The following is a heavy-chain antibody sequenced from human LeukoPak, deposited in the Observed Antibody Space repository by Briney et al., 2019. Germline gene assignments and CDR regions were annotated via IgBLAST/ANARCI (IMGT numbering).Heavy chain of an antibody. CDR3: ARHPRGDFWSAESFFDY. CDR1: GGSISSSSYY. Sequence: SETLSLTCTVSGGSISSSSYYWGWIRQPPGKGLEWIGSIYYSGSTYYNPSLKSRVTISVDTSKNQFSLKLSSVTAADTAVYYCARHPRGDFWSAESFFDYWGQGTLVTVSS. D-gene: IGHD3-3*01. CDR2: IYYSGST. J-gene: IGHJ4*02. V-gene: IGHV4-39*01.